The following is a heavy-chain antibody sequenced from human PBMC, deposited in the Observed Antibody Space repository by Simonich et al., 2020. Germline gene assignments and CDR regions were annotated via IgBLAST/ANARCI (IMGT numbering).Heavy chain of an antibody. CDR1: GYTFTGYY. CDR2: INPNGGGT. Sequence: QVQLVQSGAEVKKPGASVKVSCKASGYTFTGYYMHWVRQAPGQGLEWMGWINPNGGGTKYAQKFQGRVTMTRDTSISTAYMELSRLRSDDTAVYYCARSPRGELGDFDYWGQGTLVTVSS. J-gene: IGHJ4*02. V-gene: IGHV1-2*02. D-gene: IGHD7-27*01. CDR3: ARSPRGELGDFDY.